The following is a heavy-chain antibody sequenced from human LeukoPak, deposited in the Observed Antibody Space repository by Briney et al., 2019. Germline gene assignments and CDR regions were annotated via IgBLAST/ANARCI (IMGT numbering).Heavy chain of an antibody. CDR3: ANYLGGNAATRY. Sequence: GGSLRLSCAASGFTFSSYWMHWVRQAPGKGLVWVSRINSDGRSITYADSVKGRFTISRDNAKNKLYLQMNSLRAEDAAVYYCANYLGGNAATRYWGQGTLVTVSS. CDR1: GFTFSSYW. CDR2: INSDGRSI. J-gene: IGHJ4*02. V-gene: IGHV3-74*03. D-gene: IGHD4-23*01.